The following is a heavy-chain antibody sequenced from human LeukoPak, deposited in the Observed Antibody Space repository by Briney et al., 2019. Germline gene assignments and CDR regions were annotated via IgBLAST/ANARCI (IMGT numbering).Heavy chain of an antibody. D-gene: IGHD3-22*01. CDR1: GGSFSGYY. V-gene: IGHV4-34*01. Sequence: SETLSLTCAVYGGSFSGYYWSWIRQPPGKGLEWIGEINHSGSTNYNPSLKSRVTISVDTSKNQFSLKLSSVTAADTAAYYCARDFYYPEGYWGQGTLVTVSS. CDR2: INHSGST. J-gene: IGHJ4*02. CDR3: ARDFYYPEGY.